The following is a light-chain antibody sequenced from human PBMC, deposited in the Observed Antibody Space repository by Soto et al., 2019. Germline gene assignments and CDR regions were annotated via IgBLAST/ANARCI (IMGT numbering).Light chain of an antibody. CDR3: AAWDDSLNGL. CDR2: SNN. Sequence: QSVLTQPPSVSGTPGQRVTISCFGSSSNIGSNTVNWYQQLPGTAPKLLIYSNNQRPSGVPDRFSGSKSGTSASLAISGLQSEDEADYYCAAWDDSLNGLFGGGTKLTVL. J-gene: IGLJ2*01. CDR1: SSNIGSNT. V-gene: IGLV1-44*01.